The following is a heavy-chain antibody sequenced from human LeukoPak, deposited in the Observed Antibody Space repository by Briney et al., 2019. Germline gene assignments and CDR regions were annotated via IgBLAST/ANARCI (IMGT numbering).Heavy chain of an antibody. CDR3: ARERIAVAGMNVVYYYMDV. J-gene: IGHJ6*03. CDR2: IYTSGST. V-gene: IGHV4-61*02. D-gene: IGHD6-19*01. CDR1: GGSISSGSYY. Sequence: PSETLSLTCTVSGGSISSGSYYWSWIRQPAGKGREWIGRIYTSGSTNYNPSLKSRVTISVDTSKNQFSLKLSSVTAADTAVYYCARERIAVAGMNVVYYYMDVWGKGTTVTISS.